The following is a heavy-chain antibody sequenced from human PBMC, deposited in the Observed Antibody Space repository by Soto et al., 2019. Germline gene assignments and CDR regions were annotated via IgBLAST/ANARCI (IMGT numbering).Heavy chain of an antibody. V-gene: IGHV1-2*02. D-gene: IGHD2-2*01. CDR2: INPNSGGT. J-gene: IGHJ6*02. CDR1: GYTFSGYY. CDR3: ARAAYCTTANCWVDFHFYNIDV. Sequence: ASGKVSCNASGYTFSGYYIHWLRQAPGQGLEWMGWINPNSGGTNYAQKFQGRVTVTRDTPTSTAYMELSRLTSDDTAVYYCARAAYCTTANCWVDFHFYNIDVWGHGPAVTVSS.